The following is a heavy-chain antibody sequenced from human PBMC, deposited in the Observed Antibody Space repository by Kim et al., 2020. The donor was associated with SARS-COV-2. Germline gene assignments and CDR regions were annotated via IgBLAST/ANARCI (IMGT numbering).Heavy chain of an antibody. V-gene: IGHV1-69*13. CDR3: ARRRFMTHGWFDP. CDR2: IIPIFGTA. Sequence: SVKVSCKASGGTFSSYAISWVRQAPGQGLEWMGGIIPIFGTANYAQKFQGRVTITADESTSTAYMELSSLRSEDTAVYYCARRRFMTHGWFDPWGQGTLVTVSS. D-gene: IGHD3-10*01. CDR1: GGTFSSYA. J-gene: IGHJ5*02.